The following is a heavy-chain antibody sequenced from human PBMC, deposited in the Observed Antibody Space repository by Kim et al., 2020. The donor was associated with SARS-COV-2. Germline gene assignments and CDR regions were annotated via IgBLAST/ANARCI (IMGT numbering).Heavy chain of an antibody. J-gene: IGHJ1*01. V-gene: IGHV1-24*01. CDR1: GYTLTELS. Sequence: ASVKVSCKVSGYTLTELSMHWVRQAPGKGLEWMGGFDPEDGETIYAQKFQGRVTMTEDTSTDTAYMELSSLRSEDTAVYYCATGPGIVGATTKRYFQHWGQGTLVTVSS. CDR3: ATGPGIVGATTKRYFQH. CDR2: FDPEDGET. D-gene: IGHD1-26*01.